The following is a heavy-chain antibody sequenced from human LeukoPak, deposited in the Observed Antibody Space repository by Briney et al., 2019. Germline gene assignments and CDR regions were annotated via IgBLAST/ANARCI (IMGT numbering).Heavy chain of an antibody. CDR1: GGSISSYY. D-gene: IGHD3-22*01. CDR2: IYYSGST. J-gene: IGHJ2*01. CDR3: ARDLYYYDSSGYYIRYFDL. Sequence: SETLSLTCTVSGGSISSYYWSWIRQPPGKGLEWIGYIYYSGSTNYNPSLKSRVTISVDTSKSQFSLKLSSVTAADTAVYYCARDLYYYDSSGYYIRYFDLWGRGTLVTVSS. V-gene: IGHV4-59*01.